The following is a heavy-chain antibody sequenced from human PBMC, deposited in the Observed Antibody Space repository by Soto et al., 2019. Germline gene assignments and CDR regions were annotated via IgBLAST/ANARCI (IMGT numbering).Heavy chain of an antibody. Sequence: ETLSLTCAVYGGSFSGYYWSWIRQPPGKGLEWIGEINHSGSTNYNPSLKSRVTISVDTSKNQFSLKLSSVTAADTAVYYCARDIRYYDFWSGSSAHYYGMDVWGQGTTVTVSS. D-gene: IGHD3-3*01. V-gene: IGHV4-34*01. CDR1: GGSFSGYY. J-gene: IGHJ6*02. CDR3: ARDIRYYDFWSGSSAHYYGMDV. CDR2: INHSGST.